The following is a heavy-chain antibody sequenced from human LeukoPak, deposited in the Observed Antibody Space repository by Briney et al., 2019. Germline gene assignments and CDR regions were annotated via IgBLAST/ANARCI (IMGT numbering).Heavy chain of an antibody. D-gene: IGHD3-10*01. V-gene: IGHV4-34*01. J-gene: IGHJ6*03. Sequence: PSETLSLTCAVYGGSFSGYYWSWIRQPPGKGLEWIGEINHSGSTNYNPSLKSRVTISVDTSKNQFSLKLSSVTAADTAVYYCAMVQGVISYYYYMDVWGKGTTVTVSS. CDR1: GGSFSGYY. CDR3: AMVQGVISYYYYMDV. CDR2: INHSGST.